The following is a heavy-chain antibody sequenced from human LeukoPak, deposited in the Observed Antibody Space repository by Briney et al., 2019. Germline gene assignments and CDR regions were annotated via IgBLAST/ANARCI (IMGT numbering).Heavy chain of an antibody. Sequence: APVKVSCKASGYTFTGYYMHCVRQAPGQGLEWMGWINPNSGGTNYAQKFQGRVTMTRDTSISTAYMELSRLRSDDTAVYYCARGVVPAAIPGNWFDPWGQRTLVTVSS. V-gene: IGHV1-2*02. J-gene: IGHJ5*02. CDR1: GYTFTGYY. CDR2: INPNSGGT. D-gene: IGHD2-2*01. CDR3: ARGVVPAAIPGNWFDP.